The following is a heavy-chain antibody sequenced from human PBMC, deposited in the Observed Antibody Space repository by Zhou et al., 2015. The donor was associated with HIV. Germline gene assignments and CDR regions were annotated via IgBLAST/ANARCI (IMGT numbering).Heavy chain of an antibody. V-gene: IGHV1-8*01. CDR3: ARLKELVGSCSGETCYSYYYFYLDV. J-gene: IGHJ6*03. D-gene: IGHD2-15*01. CDR1: GYTFSTYD. Sequence: QVRLVQSGTEVKKPGASVKVSCKSSGYTFSTYDINWVRQAPGQGLEWMGRMDPDSGETDYAQKFQGRVTLTTNTSTSTAYMELSSLRSEDTAVYYCARLKELVGSCSGETCYSYYYFYLDVWGKGTTVIVS. CDR2: MDPDSGET.